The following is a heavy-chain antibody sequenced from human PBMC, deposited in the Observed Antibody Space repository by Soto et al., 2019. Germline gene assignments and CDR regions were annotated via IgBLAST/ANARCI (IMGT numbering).Heavy chain of an antibody. J-gene: IGHJ4*02. Sequence: ASVKVSCKASGYTFTSYGISWVRQAPGQGLEWMGWISAYNGNTNYAQKLQGRVTMTTDTSTSTAYMELRSLRSDDTAVYYCARDLLPEYYYGSGSLNYFDYWGQGTLVTVSS. CDR2: ISAYNGNT. CDR1: GYTFTSYG. D-gene: IGHD3-10*01. CDR3: ARDLLPEYYYGSGSLNYFDY. V-gene: IGHV1-18*01.